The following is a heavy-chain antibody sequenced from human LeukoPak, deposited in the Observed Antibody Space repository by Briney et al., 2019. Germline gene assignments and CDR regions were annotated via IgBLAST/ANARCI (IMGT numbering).Heavy chain of an antibody. CDR2: ISWNSGTI. D-gene: IGHD3-22*01. Sequence: GGSLRLSCAASGFTFSTYAMHWVRQAPGKGLEWVSSISWNSGTIGYADSVKGRFTISRDNAKNSLYLQMNSLRAEDTALYYCAKSYYYDSSGYYIPFDYWGQGTLVTVSS. V-gene: IGHV3-9*01. CDR1: GFTFSTYA. J-gene: IGHJ4*02. CDR3: AKSYYYDSSGYYIPFDY.